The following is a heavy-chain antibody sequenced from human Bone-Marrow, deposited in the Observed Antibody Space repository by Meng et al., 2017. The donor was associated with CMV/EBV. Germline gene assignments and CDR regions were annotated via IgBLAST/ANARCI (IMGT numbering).Heavy chain of an antibody. Sequence: GESLKISCAASGFTFSSYWMSWVRRAPGKGLEWVANIKQDGSEKYYVDSVKGRFTISRDNAKNSLYLQMNSLRAEDTAVYYCARVPYDFFGYYFDYWGQGTLVTVSS. CDR1: GFTFSSYW. V-gene: IGHV3-7*01. CDR2: IKQDGSEK. D-gene: IGHD3-3*01. CDR3: ARVPYDFFGYYFDY. J-gene: IGHJ4*02.